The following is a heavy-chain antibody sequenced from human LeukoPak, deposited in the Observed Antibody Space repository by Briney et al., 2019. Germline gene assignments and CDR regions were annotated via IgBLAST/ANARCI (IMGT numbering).Heavy chain of an antibody. V-gene: IGHV3-9*01. Sequence: PGRSLRLSCAASGFTFDDYAMHWVRQAPGKGLEWVSGISWNSGSIGYADSVKGRFTIPRDNAKNSLYLQMNSLRAEDTALYYCAKASYGNYFDYWGQGTLVTVSS. CDR2: ISWNSGSI. CDR1: GFTFDDYA. J-gene: IGHJ4*02. CDR3: AKASYGNYFDY. D-gene: IGHD5-18*01.